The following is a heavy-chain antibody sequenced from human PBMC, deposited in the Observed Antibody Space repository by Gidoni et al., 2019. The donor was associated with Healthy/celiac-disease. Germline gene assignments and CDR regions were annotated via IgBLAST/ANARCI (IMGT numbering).Heavy chain of an antibody. Sequence: QVQLQQWGAGLLKPSETLSLTCAVYGGSFSGYYWSWIRQPPGKGLEWIGEINHSGSTNYNPSLKSRVTISVDTSKNQFSLKLSSVTAADTAVYYCARGRGVVVPAAGKPFDYWGQGTLVTVSS. V-gene: IGHV4-34*01. CDR1: GGSFSGYY. J-gene: IGHJ4*02. CDR2: INHSGST. D-gene: IGHD2-2*01. CDR3: ARGRGVVVPAAGKPFDY.